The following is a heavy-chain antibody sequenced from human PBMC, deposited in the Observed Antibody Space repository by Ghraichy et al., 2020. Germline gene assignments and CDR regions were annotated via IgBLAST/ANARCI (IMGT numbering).Heavy chain of an antibody. Sequence: ASVKVSCKTSGYTFTGYCLHWVRLAPGQGLEWMGRISPNNGDTSYAQKFQGRVTMTRDTSISTAYMELSRLRSDDTAVYYCARDNARIFTGRGGYVNYCYYYAMDLCGKGTTVTVSS. CDR3: ARDNARIFTGRGGYVNYCYYYAMDL. CDR1: GYTFTGYC. D-gene: IGHD2/OR15-2a*01. J-gene: IGHJ6*04. CDR2: ISPNNGDT. V-gene: IGHV1-2*06.